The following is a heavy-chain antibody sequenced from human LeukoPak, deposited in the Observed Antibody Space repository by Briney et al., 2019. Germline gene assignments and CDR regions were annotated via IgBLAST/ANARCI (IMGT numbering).Heavy chain of an antibody. Sequence: GGSLRLSCAASGFTFSSYAMHWVRQAPGKGLEWVSGISWNSDNIGYADSVKGRFTISRDNAKNSLYLQMNSLRTEDTAFYYCAKGGGNSGYFQHWGQGTLVTVSS. CDR2: ISWNSDNI. CDR3: AKGGGNSGYFQH. J-gene: IGHJ1*01. V-gene: IGHV3-9*01. D-gene: IGHD4-23*01. CDR1: GFTFSSYA.